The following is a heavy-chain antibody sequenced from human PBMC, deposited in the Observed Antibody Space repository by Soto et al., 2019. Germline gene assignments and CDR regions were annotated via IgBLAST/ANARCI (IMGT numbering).Heavy chain of an antibody. CDR2: IFSSGTT. J-gene: IGHJ6*02. CDR3: ARVPSPFDYYYAMDV. V-gene: IGHV4-30-4*01. CDR1: GDSISSGNKY. Sequence: QVQLRESGPGLVMPSQTLSLTCTVSGDSISSGNKYWSWIRQPPGKGLEWIGYIFSSGTTYYNPSLKSRLTMSLHASQNQFSLKLNSLTDADTAVYFCARVPSPFDYYYAMDVWGQGTTVTVSS. D-gene: IGHD3-16*01.